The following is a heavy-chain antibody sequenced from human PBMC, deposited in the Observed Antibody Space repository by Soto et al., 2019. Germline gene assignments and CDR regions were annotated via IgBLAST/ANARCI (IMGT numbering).Heavy chain of an antibody. Sequence: PSETLSLTCTVSGDSIYSGAYYWSWIRQDPGKGLEWIGYIYYSGSTYYNPSLKSRVTMSVDMSKNQFSLKLSSVTAADTAVYYCARVRLYWFEPWGQGTLVTRLL. CDR3: ARVRLYWFEP. V-gene: IGHV4-31*03. D-gene: IGHD3-10*01. CDR2: IYYSGST. J-gene: IGHJ5*02. CDR1: GDSIYSGAYY.